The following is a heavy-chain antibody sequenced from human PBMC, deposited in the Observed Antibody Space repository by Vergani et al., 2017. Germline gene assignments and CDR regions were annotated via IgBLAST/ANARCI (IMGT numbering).Heavy chain of an antibody. Sequence: EVQLLESGGGLVQPGGSLRLSCTASGFTFSSYAMSWVRQAPGKGLEWVSAISGSGGSTYYADSVKGRFTISRDKSKNTLYLQMNSLRAEDTAVYYCAKAQDCCGGDCYFRDDAFDMWGQGTMVTVSS. J-gene: IGHJ3*02. D-gene: IGHD2-21*02. CDR1: GFTFSSYA. CDR2: ISGSGGST. CDR3: AKAQDCCGGDCYFRDDAFDM. V-gene: IGHV3-23*01.